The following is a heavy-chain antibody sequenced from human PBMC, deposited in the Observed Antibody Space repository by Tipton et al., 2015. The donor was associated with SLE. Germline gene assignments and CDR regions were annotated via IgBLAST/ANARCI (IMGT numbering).Heavy chain of an antibody. D-gene: IGHD2-2*01. J-gene: IGHJ4*02. CDR2: ISNSGSII. CDR3: ARDIEYGDYVDH. V-gene: IGHV3-11*01. CDR1: GGSISSGGYS. Sequence: SLRLSCTVSGGSISSGGYSWSWIRQPPGKGLEWIAHISNSGSIIYYADSVKGRFTISRDNAKNSLYLQMNSLRAEDTAVYYCARDIEYGDYVDHWGQGTLVTVSS.